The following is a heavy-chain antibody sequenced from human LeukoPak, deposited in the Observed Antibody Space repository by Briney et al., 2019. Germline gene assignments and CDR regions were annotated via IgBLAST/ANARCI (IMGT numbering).Heavy chain of an antibody. D-gene: IGHD3-22*01. J-gene: IGHJ4*02. CDR2: IYDSGTT. V-gene: IGHV4-30-2*01. Sequence: SETLSLTCDVSGGSVSGGGYSWSWIRQPPGKGLELIGYIYDSGTTFYNPSLESRLTISVDRSKNQFSLKLISVTAADTAVYYCARGVPFLPDSSGYSYPDYSDYWGQGTLVTVSS. CDR1: GGSVSGGGYS. CDR3: ARGVPFLPDSSGYSYPDYSDY.